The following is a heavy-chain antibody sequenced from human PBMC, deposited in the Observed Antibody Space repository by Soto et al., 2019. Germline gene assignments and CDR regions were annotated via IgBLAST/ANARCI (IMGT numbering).Heavy chain of an antibody. CDR2: INPSGGST. D-gene: IGHD3-22*01. J-gene: IGHJ4*02. Sequence: QVQLVQSGAEVKKPGASVKVSCKASGYTFTSYYMHWVRQAPGQGLEWMGIINPSGGSTSYAQKFQGRVTMTRDTSTSTVYMELSSLRSEDTAVYYCARDSGRVVVTSSSDYWGQGTLVTVSS. V-gene: IGHV1-46*01. CDR3: ARDSGRVVVTSSSDY. CDR1: GYTFTSYY.